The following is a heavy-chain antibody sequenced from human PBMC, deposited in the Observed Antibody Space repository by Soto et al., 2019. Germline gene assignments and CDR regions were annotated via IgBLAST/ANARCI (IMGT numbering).Heavy chain of an antibody. D-gene: IGHD5-18*01. CDR2: VISASGSV. CDR1: GRIFSSFP. CDR3: ARVGSRDAYNYVLDQ. V-gene: IGHV1-69*06. J-gene: IGHJ1*01. Sequence: QVQVVQSGAEVKKPGSSVKISCKASGRIFSSFPTSWVRQVPGQGLEWMGGVISASGSVTYAPKFQGRVTMTADNSAGIGYMELTSLTSEDTALYYCARVGSRDAYNYVLDQWGPGTMVTVSS.